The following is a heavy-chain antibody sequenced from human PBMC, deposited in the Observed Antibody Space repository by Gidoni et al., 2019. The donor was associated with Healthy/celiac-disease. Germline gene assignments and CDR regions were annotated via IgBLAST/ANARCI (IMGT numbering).Heavy chain of an antibody. CDR2: ISSSSSTI. CDR3: ARGYSSSLFYFDY. CDR1: AFTFSDYY. J-gene: IGHJ4*02. V-gene: IGHV3-11*01. D-gene: IGHD6-6*01. Sequence: QVQLVESGGGLVKPGGSLSLSCAASAFTFSDYYMSWIRQAPGKGLERVSYISSSSSTIYYADSVKGRFTISRDNAKNSLYLQMNSLRAEDTAVYYCARGYSSSLFYFDYWGQGTLVTVSS.